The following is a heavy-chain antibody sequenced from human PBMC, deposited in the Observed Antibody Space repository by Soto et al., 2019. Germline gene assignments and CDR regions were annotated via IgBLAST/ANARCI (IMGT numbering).Heavy chain of an antibody. V-gene: IGHV3-21*01. D-gene: IGHD3-22*01. CDR3: ARDYYDSSGYINFDY. J-gene: IGHJ4*02. Sequence: GGSLRLSCAASGFTVSSNYMSWVRQAPGKGLEWVSSINSSSSYIYYADSVKGRFTISRDNSKNTLYLQMNSLRAEDTAVYYCARDYYDSSGYINFDYWGQGTLVTVSS. CDR2: INSSSSYI. CDR1: GFTVSSNY.